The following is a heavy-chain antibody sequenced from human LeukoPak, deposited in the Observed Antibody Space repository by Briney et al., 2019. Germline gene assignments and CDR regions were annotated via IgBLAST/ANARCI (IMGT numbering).Heavy chain of an antibody. D-gene: IGHD4-11*01. CDR1: GYTFTGYY. CDR2: MNPNTGNA. J-gene: IGHJ4*02. Sequence: ASVKVSCKASGYTFTGYYMHWVRQAPGQGLEWMGWMNPNTGNAGYAQKFQDRVTITWDASISTAYMDLSSLRSEDTAVYYCARVGYSNSYDYWGQGTLVTVSS. V-gene: IGHV1-8*03. CDR3: ARVGYSNSYDY.